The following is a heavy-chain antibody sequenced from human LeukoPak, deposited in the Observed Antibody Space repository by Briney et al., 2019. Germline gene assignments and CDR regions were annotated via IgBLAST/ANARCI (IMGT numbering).Heavy chain of an antibody. CDR1: GGTFSSYA. CDR3: ARVTTYDILTGYYYYYMDV. V-gene: IGHV1-69*05. Sequence: SVKVSCKASGGTFSSYAISWVRQAPGQGLEWMGRIIPIFGTANYAQKFQGRVTITTDESASTAYMEPSSLRSEDTAVYYCARVTTYDILTGYYYYYMDVWGKGTTVTVSS. CDR2: IIPIFGTA. J-gene: IGHJ6*03. D-gene: IGHD3-9*01.